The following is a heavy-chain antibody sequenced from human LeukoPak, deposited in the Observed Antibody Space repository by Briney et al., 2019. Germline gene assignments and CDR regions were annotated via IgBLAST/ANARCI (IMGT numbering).Heavy chain of an antibody. J-gene: IGHJ4*02. CDR3: AREPVGEGSGWYYFDY. V-gene: IGHV4-34*01. D-gene: IGHD6-19*01. Sequence: SETLSLTCAVYGGSFSGYYWSWIRQPPGKGLEWIGEINHSGSTNYNPSLKSRVTISVDTSKNQFSLKLSSVTAADTAVYYCAREPVGEGSGWYYFDYWGQGTLVTVSS. CDR1: GGSFSGYY. CDR2: INHSGST.